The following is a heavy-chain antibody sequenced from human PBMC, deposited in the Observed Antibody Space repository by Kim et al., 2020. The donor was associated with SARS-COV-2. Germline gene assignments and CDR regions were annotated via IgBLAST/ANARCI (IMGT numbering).Heavy chain of an antibody. V-gene: IGHV1-2*05. CDR1: GYTFTGYY. CDR2: INPNSGGT. D-gene: IGHD3-10*01. J-gene: IGHJ4*02. Sequence: ASVKVSCKASGYTFTGYYMHWVRQAPGQGLEWMGRINPNSGGTNYAQKFQGRVTMTRDTSISTAYMELSRLRSDDTVVYYCAREGVNYYGSGSYSEFDYWGQGTLVTVSS. CDR3: AREGVNYYGSGSYSEFDY.